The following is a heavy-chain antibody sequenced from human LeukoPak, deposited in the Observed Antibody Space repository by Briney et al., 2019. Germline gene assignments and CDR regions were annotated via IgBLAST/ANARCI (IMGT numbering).Heavy chain of an antibody. D-gene: IGHD3-10*01. CDR2: IYYSGST. V-gene: IGHV4-31*03. Sequence: SQTLSLTCTVSGGSISSGGSYWSWIRQHPGKGLEWIGYIYYSGSTYYNPSLKSRVTISVDTSKNQFSLKLSSVTAADTAVYYCARLSGGGCFDYWGQGTLVTVSS. CDR3: ARLSGGGCFDY. J-gene: IGHJ4*02. CDR1: GGSISSGGSY.